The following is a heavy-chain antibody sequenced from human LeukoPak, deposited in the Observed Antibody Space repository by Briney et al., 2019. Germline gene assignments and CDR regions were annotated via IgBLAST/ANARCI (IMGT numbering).Heavy chain of an antibody. CDR2: IYDRWST. V-gene: IGHV4-39*07. Sequence: TSETLSLTCTVSGGSISSSSYYWGWIRQPPGKGLEWIGSIYDRWSTYYNPSLKSRVTISVDTSKNQFSLKLSSVTAADTAVYYCARGYCSGGSCYSYYYYNYMDVWGKGTTVTVSS. CDR3: ARGYCSGGSCYSYYYYNYMDV. D-gene: IGHD2-15*01. CDR1: GGSISSSSYY. J-gene: IGHJ6*03.